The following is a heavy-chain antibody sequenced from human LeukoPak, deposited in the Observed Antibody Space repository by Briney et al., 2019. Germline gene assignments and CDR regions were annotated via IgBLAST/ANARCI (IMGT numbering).Heavy chain of an antibody. Sequence: GGSLRLSCVGSGFTFSRYSMNWVRQAPGKEPEWVSSIRSDASSIYYADSVKGRFTISRDNAKNSVFLQMNSLRAGDTAVYYCARDGYSIGYFYDLWGQGTLVTVSS. CDR2: IRSDASSI. CDR3: ARDGYSIGYFYDL. D-gene: IGHD3-22*01. J-gene: IGHJ4*02. CDR1: GFTFSRYS. V-gene: IGHV3-21*01.